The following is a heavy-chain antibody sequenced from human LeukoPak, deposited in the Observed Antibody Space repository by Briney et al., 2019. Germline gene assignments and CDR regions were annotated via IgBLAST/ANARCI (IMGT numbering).Heavy chain of an antibody. D-gene: IGHD6-13*01. V-gene: IGHV4-61*01. CDR2: IYYSGST. J-gene: IGHJ6*02. CDR3: ARSIDITATGTFYYYGMDV. Sequence: PSETLSLTCTVSGGSVSSGSYYWSWIRQPPGKGLEWIGSIYYSGSTNYNPSLKSRVTISVGTSKDQFSLKLSSVTSADTALYYCARSIDITATGTFYYYGMDVWGQGTTVTVSS. CDR1: GGSVSSGSYY.